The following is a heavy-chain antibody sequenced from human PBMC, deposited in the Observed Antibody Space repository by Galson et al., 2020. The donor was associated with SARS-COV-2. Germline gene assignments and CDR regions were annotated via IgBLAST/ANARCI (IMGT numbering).Heavy chain of an antibody. Sequence: ETSETLSLTCTVSRGSMSSSSDYWGWIRQPPGKGLEWIGSIYSSGHTYYSPSFMSRVTIFADTSKSQFFLRLLSVTAADTAVYYCARHYSSWTATSCYTALILPAGNDNWFDPWGQGTLVTVSS. CDR1: RGSMSSSSDY. CDR3: ARHYSSWTATSCYTALILPAGNDNWFDP. CDR2: IYSSGHT. V-gene: IGHV4-39*01. J-gene: IGHJ5*02. D-gene: IGHD2-2*02.